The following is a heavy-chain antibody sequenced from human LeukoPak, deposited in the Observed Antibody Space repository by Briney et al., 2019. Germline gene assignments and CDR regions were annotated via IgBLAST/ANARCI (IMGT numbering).Heavy chain of an antibody. J-gene: IGHJ4*02. V-gene: IGHV4-4*02. CDR2: IYHSGST. CDR3: ARGGGPRGYSYGSPFDY. D-gene: IGHD5-18*01. CDR1: GGSISSSNW. Sequence: PSGTLSLTCAVSGGSISSSNWWSGVRQPPGKGLEWIGEIYHSGSTNYNPSLKSRVTISVDKSKNQFSLKLSSVTAADTAVYYCARGGGPRGYSYGSPFDYWGQGTLVTVPS.